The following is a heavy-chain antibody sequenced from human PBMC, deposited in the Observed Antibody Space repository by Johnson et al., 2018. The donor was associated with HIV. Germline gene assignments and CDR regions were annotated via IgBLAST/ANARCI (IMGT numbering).Heavy chain of an antibody. V-gene: IGHV3-9*01. CDR1: GFTFDDYA. CDR3: AKDTEAAAGTDEACDI. CDR2: ISWNSGSI. D-gene: IGHD6-13*01. Sequence: LLVESGGGLVQPGRSLILSCAASGFTFDDYAMHWVRQAPGKGLEWVSGISWNSGSIGYADSVKGRFTISRDNAKNSLYLQMNSLRAEDTALYYCAKDTEAAAGTDEACDIWGQGTMVTVSS. J-gene: IGHJ3*02.